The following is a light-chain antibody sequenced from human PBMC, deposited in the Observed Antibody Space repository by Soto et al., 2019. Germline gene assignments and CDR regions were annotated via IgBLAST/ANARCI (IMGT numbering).Light chain of an antibody. V-gene: IGKV3D-20*02. Sequence: EIVLTQSPGNLYLSPWERATLSCRASQSVSSSYLAWYQQKPGQPPRLLIYGASSRASGIPARFSGSGSETDFTLTISSLEPEDFAVYYCQQRSDWPLTFGQGTRLEIK. CDR2: GAS. J-gene: IGKJ5*01. CDR1: QSVSSSY. CDR3: QQRSDWPLT.